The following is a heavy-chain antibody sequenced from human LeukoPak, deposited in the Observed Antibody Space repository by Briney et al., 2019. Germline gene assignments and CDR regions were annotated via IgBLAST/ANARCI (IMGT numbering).Heavy chain of an antibody. D-gene: IGHD2-21*01. CDR1: GFTFSSYG. V-gene: IGHV3-30*03. Sequence: GGSLRLSCAASGFTFSSYGMHWVRQAPGKGLEWVAVISYDGSNKYYADSVKGRFTISRDNSKNTLYLQMNSLRAEDTAVYYCARGSFQMDYWGQGTLVTVSS. CDR3: ARGSFQMDY. CDR2: ISYDGSNK. J-gene: IGHJ4*02.